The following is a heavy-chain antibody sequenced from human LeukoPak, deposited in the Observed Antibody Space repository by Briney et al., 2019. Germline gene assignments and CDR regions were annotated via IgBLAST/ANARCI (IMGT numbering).Heavy chain of an antibody. V-gene: IGHV1-69*01. CDR3: AKDVVFGAADE. CDR2: IIPIFGTA. D-gene: IGHD4/OR15-4a*01. Sequence: SVKLSCKASGGTFSSYAISWVRQAPGQGLEWMGGIIPIFGTANYAQKFQGRVTITADESTSTAYMELSSLRSEDTAVYYCAKDVVFGAADEWGQGTLVTVSS. J-gene: IGHJ4*02. CDR1: GGTFSSYA.